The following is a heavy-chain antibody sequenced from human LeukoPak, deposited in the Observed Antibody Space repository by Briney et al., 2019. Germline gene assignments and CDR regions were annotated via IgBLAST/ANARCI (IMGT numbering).Heavy chain of an antibody. J-gene: IGHJ4*02. V-gene: IGHV3-74*01. CDR2: INSDGSST. CDR3: AVAGSSDYYFDY. CDR1: GFTFSSYW. D-gene: IGHD6-19*01. Sequence: GGSLRLSCAASGFTFSSYWMHWVCQAPGKGLVWVSRINSDGSSTSYADSVKGRFTISRDNAKNTLYLQMNSLRAEDTAVYYCAVAGSSDYYFDYWGQGTLVTVSS.